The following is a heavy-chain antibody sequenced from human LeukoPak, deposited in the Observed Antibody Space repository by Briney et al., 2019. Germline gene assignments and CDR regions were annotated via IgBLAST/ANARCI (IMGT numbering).Heavy chain of an antibody. CDR2: ISYDGSNK. D-gene: IGHD6-6*01. J-gene: IGHJ3*02. CDR3: AGAFRGSSPLYDAFDI. Sequence: GRSLRLSCAASGFTFSSYGMHWVRQAPGKGLGWVAVISYDGSNKYYADSVKGRLTISRDNSKNTLNLQMNSLRAEDTAVYYCAGAFRGSSPLYDAFDIWGQGTMVTVSS. V-gene: IGHV3-30*03. CDR1: GFTFSSYG.